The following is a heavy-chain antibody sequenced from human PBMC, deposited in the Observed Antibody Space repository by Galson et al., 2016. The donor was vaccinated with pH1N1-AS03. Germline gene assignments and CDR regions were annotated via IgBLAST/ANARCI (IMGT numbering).Heavy chain of an antibody. Sequence: CAISGDSVSSNSAAWNWIRQSPSRGLEWLGRTYYRSKWYNDYAVSVKSRITINPDTSKNQFSLQLNSVTPEDTAVYYCARGHYSSSFYWFEPWGQGTMVAVSS. CDR2: TYYRSKWYN. CDR1: GDSVSSNSAA. V-gene: IGHV6-1*01. J-gene: IGHJ3*01. CDR3: ARGHYSSSFYWFEP. D-gene: IGHD6-6*01.